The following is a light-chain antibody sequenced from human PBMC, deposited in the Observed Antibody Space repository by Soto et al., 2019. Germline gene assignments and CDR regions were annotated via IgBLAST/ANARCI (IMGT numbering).Light chain of an antibody. Sequence: EIVMTQSPATLSVSTGESATLSCRASQSVSSNLAWYQQKPGQAPRLLIYGASTRPTGIPARFSGSGSGTEFTLTISSLQSEDFAVYYCQHYNNWPPFTFGPGTKVDIK. J-gene: IGKJ3*01. CDR2: GAS. CDR1: QSVSSN. V-gene: IGKV3-15*01. CDR3: QHYNNWPPFT.